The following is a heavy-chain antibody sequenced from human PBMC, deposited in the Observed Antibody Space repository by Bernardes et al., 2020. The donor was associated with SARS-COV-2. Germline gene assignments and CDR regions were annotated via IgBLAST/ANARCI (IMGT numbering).Heavy chain of an antibody. J-gene: IGHJ3*01. CDR1: GASFRGYY. D-gene: IGHD3-22*01. CDR2: MEHSGSI. Sequence: SETLSLTCAVYGASFRGYYWSWIRQPPGKGLERIGEMEHSGSIKYNPSLKSRLTMSVDTSKNQFSLKLNSVTAADTAVYYCAQGARISMIVVVMPQAAFDVWGQGTLVSVSS. V-gene: IGHV4-34*01. CDR3: AQGARISMIVVVMPQAAFDV.